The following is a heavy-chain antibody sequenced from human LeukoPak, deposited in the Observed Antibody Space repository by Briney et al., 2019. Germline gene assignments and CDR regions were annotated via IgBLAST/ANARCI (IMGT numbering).Heavy chain of an antibody. CDR3: ARGGLQKFDY. Sequence: GASVKVSCKASGHTFTGYYMHWVRQAPGQGLEWMGGIIPIFGTANYAQKFQGRVTITADESTSTAYMELSSLRSEDTAVYYCARGGLQKFDYWGQGTLVTVSS. CDR2: IIPIFGTA. J-gene: IGHJ4*02. CDR1: GHTFTGYY. V-gene: IGHV1-69*13. D-gene: IGHD5-12*01.